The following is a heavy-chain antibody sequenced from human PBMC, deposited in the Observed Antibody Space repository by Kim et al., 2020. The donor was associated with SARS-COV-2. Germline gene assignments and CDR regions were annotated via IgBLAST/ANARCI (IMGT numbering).Heavy chain of an antibody. CDR2: ISSTGGAT. J-gene: IGHJ3*02. Sequence: GGSLRLSCAASGFTFSSYDMTWVRQAPGKGLEWVSSISSTGGATYYADSVKGRFTISRDNSKNTLYLQMNSLRAEDTALYYCAKQRAARTLNDAFDIWGQGTMVTV. V-gene: IGHV3-23*01. CDR1: GFTFSSYD. D-gene: IGHD2-15*01. CDR3: AKQRAARTLNDAFDI.